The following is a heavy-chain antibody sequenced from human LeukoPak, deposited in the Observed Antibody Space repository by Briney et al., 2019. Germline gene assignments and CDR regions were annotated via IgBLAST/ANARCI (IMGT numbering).Heavy chain of an antibody. CDR2: IYYSGST. CDR1: GGSISSSSYY. CDR3: ARGVPAIGEVYCGGDCPAHFDY. V-gene: IGHV4-39*07. Sequence: SETLSLTCTVSGGSISSSSYYWGWIRQPPGKGLEWIGSIYYSGSTYYNPSLKSRVTISVDTSKNQFSLKLSSVTAADTAVYYCARGVPAIGEVYCGGDCPAHFDYWGQGTLVTVSS. D-gene: IGHD2-21*01. J-gene: IGHJ4*02.